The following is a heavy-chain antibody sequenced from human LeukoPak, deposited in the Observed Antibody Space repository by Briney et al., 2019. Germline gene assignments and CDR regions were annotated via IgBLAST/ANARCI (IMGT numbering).Heavy chain of an antibody. D-gene: IGHD3-10*01. CDR2: ISYDGSNK. CDR1: GFTFSSYA. J-gene: IGHJ4*02. Sequence: GGSLRLSCAASGFTFSSYAMHWVRQAPGKGLEWVAVISYDGSNKYHADSVKGRFTISRDNSKNTLYLQMNSLRAEDTAVYYCARGQQLWFGELNWGQGTLVTVSS. CDR3: ARGQQLWFGELN. V-gene: IGHV3-30*04.